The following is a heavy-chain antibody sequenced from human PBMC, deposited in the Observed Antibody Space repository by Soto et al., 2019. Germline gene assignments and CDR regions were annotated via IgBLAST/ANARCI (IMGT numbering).Heavy chain of an antibody. CDR2: ISAYNGNT. D-gene: IGHD6-13*01. J-gene: IGHJ5*02. Sequence: ASVKVSCKASGYTFTSYGISWVRQAPGQGLEWMGWISAYNGNTNYAQKLQGRVTMTTDTSTSTAYMELRSLRSDDTAVYYCARDGSRIRYSSSWDWFDPWGQGTLVTVSS. CDR1: GYTFTSYG. CDR3: ARDGSRIRYSSSWDWFDP. V-gene: IGHV1-18*01.